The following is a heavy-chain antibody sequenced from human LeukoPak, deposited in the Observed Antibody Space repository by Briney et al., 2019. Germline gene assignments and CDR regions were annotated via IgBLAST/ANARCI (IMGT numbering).Heavy chain of an antibody. D-gene: IGHD7-27*01. J-gene: IGHJ4*02. Sequence: SETLSLTCTVSGGSISSYYWSWIRQPPGKGLEWIGYIYYSGSTNYNPSLKSRVTISVDTSKNQFSLRLSSLTAADTAVYYCARELGKQWGQGTLVTVSS. V-gene: IGHV4-59*12. CDR2: IYYSGST. CDR3: ARELGKQ. CDR1: GGSISSYY.